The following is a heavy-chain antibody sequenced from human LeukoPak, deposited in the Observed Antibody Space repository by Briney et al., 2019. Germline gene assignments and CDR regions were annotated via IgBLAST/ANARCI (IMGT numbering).Heavy chain of an antibody. Sequence: PSGTLSLTCAVSGYSISSGYYWGWIRQPPGKGLEWIGSIYHSGSTYYNPSLKSRVTISVDTSKNQFSLKLSSVTAADTAVYYCARHVSSGSPSYYFDYWGQGTLVPVSS. CDR2: IYHSGST. CDR1: GYSISSGYY. CDR3: ARHVSSGSPSYYFDY. V-gene: IGHV4-38-2*01. J-gene: IGHJ4*02. D-gene: IGHD3-10*01.